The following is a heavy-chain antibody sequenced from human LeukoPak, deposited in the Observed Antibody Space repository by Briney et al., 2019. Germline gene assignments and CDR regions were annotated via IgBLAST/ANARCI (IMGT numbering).Heavy chain of an antibody. Sequence: PGRSLRLSCAASGFTFSSCGMQWVRQAPGKGPEWVAVISYDGSNKYYADSVKGRFTISRDNAKNTLYLQMNSLRAEDTAVYYCAKEILTGYYLDYWGQGTLVTVSS. CDR3: AKEILTGYYLDY. D-gene: IGHD3-9*01. CDR2: ISYDGSNK. J-gene: IGHJ4*02. CDR1: GFTFSSCG. V-gene: IGHV3-30*18.